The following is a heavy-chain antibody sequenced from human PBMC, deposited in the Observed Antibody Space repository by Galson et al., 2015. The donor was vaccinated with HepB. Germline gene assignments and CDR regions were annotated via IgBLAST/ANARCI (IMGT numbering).Heavy chain of an antibody. V-gene: IGHV1-3*01. CDR1: GYTFTSYG. Sequence: QSGAEVKKPGASVKVSCKASGYTFTSYGMHWVRQAPGQRLEWMGWINAGNGNTKYSQKFQGRVTITRDTSASTAYMELSSLRSEDTAIYYCARDRYDFWSGYSYWGQGTLVTVSS. D-gene: IGHD3-3*01. CDR2: INAGNGNT. CDR3: ARDRYDFWSGYSY. J-gene: IGHJ4*02.